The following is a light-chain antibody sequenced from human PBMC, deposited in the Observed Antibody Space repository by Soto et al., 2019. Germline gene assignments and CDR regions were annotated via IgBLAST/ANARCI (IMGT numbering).Light chain of an antibody. CDR1: QSVSSY. J-gene: IGKJ5*01. V-gene: IGKV3-11*01. CDR3: QQRSNWQGIT. Sequence: PGERATLSCRASQSVSSYLAWYQQKPGQAPRLLIYDASNRATGIPARFSGSGSGTDFTLTISSLEPEDFAVYYCQQRSNWQGITFGQGTRLEIK. CDR2: DAS.